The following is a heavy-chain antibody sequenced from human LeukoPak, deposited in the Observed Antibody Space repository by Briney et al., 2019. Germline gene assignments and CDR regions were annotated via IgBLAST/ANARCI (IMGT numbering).Heavy chain of an antibody. J-gene: IGHJ4*02. CDR2: ISGSGGRT. CDR1: GFTLSSYG. V-gene: IGHV3-23*01. CDR3: AKLRGYSYGQWDYQFDY. D-gene: IGHD5-18*01. Sequence: PGGSLRLSCAASGFTLSSYGMSWVRQAPGKGLEWVSTISGSGGRTYYADSVKGRFTISRDNSKNTLYLQMNSLRAEDTAVYYCAKLRGYSYGQWDYQFDYWGQGTLVTVSS.